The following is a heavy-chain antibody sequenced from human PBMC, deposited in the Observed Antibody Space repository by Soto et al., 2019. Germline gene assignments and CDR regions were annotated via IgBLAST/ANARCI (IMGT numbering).Heavy chain of an antibody. CDR3: ARAVHDYDILTDLGY. J-gene: IGHJ1*01. Sequence: QVQLVQSGAEVKKPGSSVKVSCKASGGTFSTYAISWVRQAPGQGLEWMGGIIPIFNTANYPQRFQGRVTITADEPTSTAYMDLSSLRSEDTAVYYWARAVHDYDILTDLGYWGQGTLVTVSS. CDR2: IIPIFNTA. V-gene: IGHV1-69*01. CDR1: GGTFSTYA. D-gene: IGHD3-9*01.